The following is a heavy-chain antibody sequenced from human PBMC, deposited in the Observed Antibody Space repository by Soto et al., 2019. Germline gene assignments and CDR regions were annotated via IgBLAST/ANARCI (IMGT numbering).Heavy chain of an antibody. CDR2: IVVGSGNT. Sequence: ASVKVSCKASGGTFSSYAISWVRQARGQRLEWIGWIVVGSGNTNYAQKFQERVTITRDMSTSTAYMELSSLRSEDTAVYYCAAAYGSGSYYAFDIWGQGTMVTVSS. CDR3: AAAYGSGSYYAFDI. D-gene: IGHD3-10*01. J-gene: IGHJ3*02. CDR1: GGTFSSYA. V-gene: IGHV1-58*02.